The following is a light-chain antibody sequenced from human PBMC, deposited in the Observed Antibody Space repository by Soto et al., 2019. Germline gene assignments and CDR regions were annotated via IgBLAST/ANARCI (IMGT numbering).Light chain of an antibody. J-gene: IGLJ1*01. Sequence: QSALTQPRSVSGSPGQSVTISCTGTSSDIGGYNYVSWYQQHPGKAPKLMIYDVSQRPSGVPDRFSGSKSGNTASLTVSGLQAEDEADYYCSSFAGSNNFPYVFGTGTKLTVL. CDR2: DVS. CDR1: SSDIGGYNY. CDR3: SSFAGSNNFPYV. V-gene: IGLV2-11*01.